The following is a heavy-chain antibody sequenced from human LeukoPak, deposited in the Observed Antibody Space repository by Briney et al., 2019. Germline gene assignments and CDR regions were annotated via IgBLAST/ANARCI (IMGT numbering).Heavy chain of an antibody. V-gene: IGHV1-46*01. CDR3: ARGINGYYYDSSGYYY. Sequence: ASVKVSCKASEYTFTSYYMHWVRQAPGQGLEWMGIINPSGDSTSYAQKFQGRVTITADESTSTAYMELSSLRSEDTAVYYCARGINGYYYDSSGYYYWGQGTLVTVSS. D-gene: IGHD3-22*01. CDR2: INPSGDST. J-gene: IGHJ4*02. CDR1: EYTFTSYY.